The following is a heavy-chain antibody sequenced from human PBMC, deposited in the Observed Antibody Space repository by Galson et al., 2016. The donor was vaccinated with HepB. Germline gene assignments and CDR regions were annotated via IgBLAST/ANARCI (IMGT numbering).Heavy chain of an antibody. V-gene: IGHV3-9*01. CDR3: ASTPVYSGYCTSTSCYMGEVF. Sequence: SLRLSCAASGFTLDDYAMHWVRQAPGKGLEWVSGLTWNSGSIGSADSVKGRFTISRDNAKNFLYLQMNSLRVEDTALYYCASTPVYSGYCTSTSCYMGEVFWGQGTLVTVSS. J-gene: IGHJ4*02. CDR1: GFTLDDYA. D-gene: IGHD2-2*02. CDR2: LTWNSGSI.